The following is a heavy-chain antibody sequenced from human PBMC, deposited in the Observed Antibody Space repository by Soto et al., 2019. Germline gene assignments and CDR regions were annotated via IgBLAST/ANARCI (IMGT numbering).Heavy chain of an antibody. V-gene: IGHV4-59*01. CDR3: ARVGAEAGASIYYYYYGMDV. Sequence: SETLSITCTVSGDSRSNYYWTWIWLPPRRGLEWIGHIYYSGSTKYNPSLKSRGTISVDTSKNQLSLKLSSVTAADTAVYYCARVGAEAGASIYYYYYGMDVWGQGTTVT. CDR2: IYYSGST. D-gene: IGHD6-19*01. CDR1: GDSRSNYY. J-gene: IGHJ6*02.